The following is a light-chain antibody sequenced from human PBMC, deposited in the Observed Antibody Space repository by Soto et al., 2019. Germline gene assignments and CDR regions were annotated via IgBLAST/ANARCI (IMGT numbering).Light chain of an antibody. J-gene: IGKJ1*01. CDR3: QQYSNWPPGT. Sequence: EIVMTQSPATLSVSPGERATLSCRASQSVRSNLAWYQQKPGQAPRLLIYGASTRATGIPARFSGSGSGTEFTLTISSLQSEDFAVYDCQQYSNWPPGTFGQGTKVEIK. V-gene: IGKV3-15*01. CDR1: QSVRSN. CDR2: GAS.